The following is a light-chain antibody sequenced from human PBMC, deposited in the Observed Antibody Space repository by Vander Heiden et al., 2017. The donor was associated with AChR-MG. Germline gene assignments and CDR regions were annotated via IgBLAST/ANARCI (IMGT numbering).Light chain of an antibody. J-gene: IGLJ3*02. CDR2: VGTGGIVG. CDR3: GADHGRGSSFVGV. CDR1: VGYNNDQ. V-gene: IGLV9-49*01. Sequence: QPVLTPPPSASASLGASFTLTCTLRVGYNNDQVDWYQQRPGKGPRLLMRVGTGGIVGSKGDGIPERFSVLGSGLHRYLTIKNIQEEDESDYHCGADHGRGSSFVGVFGGGTKVTVL.